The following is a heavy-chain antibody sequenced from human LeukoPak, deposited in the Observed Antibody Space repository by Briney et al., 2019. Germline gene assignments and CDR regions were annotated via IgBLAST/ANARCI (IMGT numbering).Heavy chain of an antibody. D-gene: IGHD6-13*01. Sequence: GASVTVSCKASGYTFTSHWIQWVRQAPGQGLEWMGLINPSDGSIAYAHRFQGRVTMTRDTSTSIVYMDLSSLRSEDTAVYYCAKAPRNSSTMLDYWGRGTLLTVSS. J-gene: IGHJ4*02. CDR3: AKAPRNSSTMLDY. V-gene: IGHV1-46*01. CDR1: GYTFTSHW. CDR2: INPSDGSI.